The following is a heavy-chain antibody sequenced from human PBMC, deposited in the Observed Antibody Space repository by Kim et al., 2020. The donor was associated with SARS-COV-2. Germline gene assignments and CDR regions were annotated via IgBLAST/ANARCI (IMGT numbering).Heavy chain of an antibody. CDR3: AREAPGHMVRGVIILGIVDY. CDR2: ISAYNGNT. J-gene: IGHJ4*02. CDR1: GYTFTSYG. D-gene: IGHD3-10*01. V-gene: IGHV1-18*01. Sequence: ASVKVSCKASGYTFTSYGISWVRQAPGQGLEWMGWISAYNGNTNYAQKLQGRVTMTTDTSTSTAYMELRSLRSDDTAVYYCAREAPGHMVRGVIILGIVDYWGQGTLVTVSS.